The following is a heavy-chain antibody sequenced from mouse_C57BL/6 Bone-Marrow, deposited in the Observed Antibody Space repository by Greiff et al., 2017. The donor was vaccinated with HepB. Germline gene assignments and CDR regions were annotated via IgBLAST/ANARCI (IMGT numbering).Heavy chain of an antibody. CDR1: GYTFTSYW. J-gene: IGHJ3*01. CDR3: ARQGYYRVAY. D-gene: IGHD2-3*01. V-gene: IGHV1-64*01. Sequence: QVQLQQPGAELVKPGASVKLSCKASGYTFTSYWMPWVKQRPGQGLEWIGLIHPNSGSTNYNEKFKSKATLTVDKSSSTAYMQLSSLTSEDAAVYDCARQGYYRVAYWGQGTLVTVAA. CDR2: IHPNSGST.